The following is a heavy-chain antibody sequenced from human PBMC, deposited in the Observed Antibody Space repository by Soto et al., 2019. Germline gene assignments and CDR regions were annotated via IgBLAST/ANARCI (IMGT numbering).Heavy chain of an antibody. CDR2: IKQDGSEK. J-gene: IGHJ5*02. V-gene: IGHV3-7*03. CDR3: ARGRSTVTTRGGRFDP. Sequence: GGSLRLSCAASGFTFSSYWMSWVRQAPGKGLEWVANIKQDGSEKYYVDSVKGRFTISRDNAKNSLYLQMNSLRAEDTAVYYCARGRSTVTTRGGRFDPWGQGTLVTVSS. D-gene: IGHD4-17*01. CDR1: GFTFSSYW.